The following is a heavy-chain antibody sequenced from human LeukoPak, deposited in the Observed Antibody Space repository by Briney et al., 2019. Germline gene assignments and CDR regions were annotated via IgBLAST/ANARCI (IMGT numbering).Heavy chain of an antibody. CDR1: GGSISSYY. J-gene: IGHJ4*02. V-gene: IGHV4-59*12. Sequence: SETLSLTCTVSGGSISSYYWSWIRQPPGKGLEWIGYIYYSGSTYYNPSLKSRVTISVDTSKNQFSLKLSSVTAADTAVYYCAREYSYGYLPDYWGQGTLVTVSS. CDR3: AREYSYGYLPDY. CDR2: IYYSGST. D-gene: IGHD5-18*01.